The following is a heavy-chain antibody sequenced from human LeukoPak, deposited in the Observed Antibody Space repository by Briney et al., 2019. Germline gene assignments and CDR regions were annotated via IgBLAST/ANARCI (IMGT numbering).Heavy chain of an antibody. Sequence: GASVKVSCKASGGTFSSYAISWVRQAPGQGLEWMGRIIPILGIANYAQKFQGRVTITADKSTSTAYMELSSLRSEDTAVYYRARDITMVRGAGYYYGMDVWGQGTTVTVSS. CDR1: GGTFSSYA. V-gene: IGHV1-69*04. J-gene: IGHJ6*02. D-gene: IGHD3-10*01. CDR2: IIPILGIA. CDR3: ARDITMVRGAGYYYGMDV.